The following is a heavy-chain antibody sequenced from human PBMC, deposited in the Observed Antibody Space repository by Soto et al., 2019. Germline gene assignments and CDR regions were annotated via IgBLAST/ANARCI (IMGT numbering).Heavy chain of an antibody. CDR3: CRGSGSFDS. CDR2: INQDGSDE. Sequence: ETLSLTCTVSGGSISSGGYYWSWVRQAPGKGLECVANINQDGSDEYYVDSVRGRFTISRDNIKNSLYLQMNSLRGEDTAVYYCCRGSGSFDSWGQGTLVTVSS. V-gene: IGHV3-7*01. CDR1: GGSISSGGYY. J-gene: IGHJ4*02.